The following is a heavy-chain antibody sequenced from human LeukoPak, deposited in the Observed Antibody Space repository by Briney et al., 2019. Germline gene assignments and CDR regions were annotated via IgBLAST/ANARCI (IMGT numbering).Heavy chain of an antibody. CDR2: IKQDGSEK. V-gene: IGHV3-7*01. J-gene: IGHJ4*02. D-gene: IGHD3-22*01. CDR1: GFTFSSYW. Sequence: TGGSLRLSCAASGFTFSSYWMSWVRQAPGKGLEWVANIKQDGSEKYYVDSVKGRFTISRDNAKNSLYLQMNSLRAEDTAVYYCARESGEYYYDSSGYLDYRGQGTLVTVSS. CDR3: ARESGEYYYDSSGYLDY.